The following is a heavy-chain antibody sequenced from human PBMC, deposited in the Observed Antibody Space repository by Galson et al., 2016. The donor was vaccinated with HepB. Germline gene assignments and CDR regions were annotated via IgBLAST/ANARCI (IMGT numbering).Heavy chain of an antibody. CDR2: IYNGGST. CDR3: ARGIHDFWSGHRSYFDS. D-gene: IGHD3-3*01. V-gene: IGHV4-4*01. Sequence: SLRLSCAASGFTFRTYNMNWVRQAPGKGLEWIGEIYNGGSTTYNPSLKSRVTISVDKSNNELSLKLTSVTAADTALYFCARGIHDFWSGHRSYFDSWGQGALVIVSS. J-gene: IGHJ4*02. CDR1: GFTFRTYNM.